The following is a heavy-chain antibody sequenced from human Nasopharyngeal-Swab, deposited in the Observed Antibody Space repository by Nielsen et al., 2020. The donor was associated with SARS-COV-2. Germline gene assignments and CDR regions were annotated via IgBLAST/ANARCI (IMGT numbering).Heavy chain of an antibody. CDR1: GGSVSSSNW. J-gene: IGHJ5*02. CDR2: IYHSGST. V-gene: IGHV4-4*02. D-gene: IGHD3-3*01. CDR3: ARGVLITLVGVVSSGGNQFDP. Sequence: SETLSLTCAVSGGSVSSSNWWSWVRQPPRKGLEWIGEIYHSGSTNYNPSLKSRVTISVDKSKNQFSLKLSSVTAADTAVYYCARGVLITLVGVVSSGGNQFDPWGQGTLVTVSS.